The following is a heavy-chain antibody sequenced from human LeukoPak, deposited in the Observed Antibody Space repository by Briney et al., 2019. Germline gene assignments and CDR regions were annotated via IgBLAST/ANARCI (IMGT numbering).Heavy chain of an antibody. CDR3: AKDQYCTSSSCQLNWFDP. Sequence: GGSLRLSCAASGFTFSDYAMSWVRQAPGKGLEWVSDISGSGGSTYYADSVKGRFTISRDNSKNTLYLLMNSLRAEDTAVYYCAKDQYCTSSSCQLNWFDPWGQGTLVTVSS. D-gene: IGHD2-2*01. CDR1: GFTFSDYA. J-gene: IGHJ5*02. CDR2: ISGSGGST. V-gene: IGHV3-23*01.